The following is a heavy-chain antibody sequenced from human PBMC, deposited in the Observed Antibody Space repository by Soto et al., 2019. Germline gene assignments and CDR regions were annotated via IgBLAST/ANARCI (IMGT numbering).Heavy chain of an antibody. V-gene: IGHV1-8*01. CDR3: AVCDRLRFLEWKTQYYYYGMDV. Sequence: ASVKVSCKASGYTFTSYDINWVRQATGQGLEWMGWMNPNSGNTGYAQKFQGRVTMTRNTSISTAYMELSSLRSEDTAVYYCAVCDRLRFLEWKTQYYYYGMDVWGQGTTVTVSS. CDR2: MNPNSGNT. J-gene: IGHJ6*02. CDR1: GYTFTSYD. D-gene: IGHD3-3*01.